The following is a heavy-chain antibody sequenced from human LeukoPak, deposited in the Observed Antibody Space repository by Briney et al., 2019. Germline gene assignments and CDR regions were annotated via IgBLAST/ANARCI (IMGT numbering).Heavy chain of an antibody. Sequence: ASVKVSCKASGYTFTGYYMHWVRQAPGQGLEWMGWINPNSGGTNYAQKFQGRVTMTRDTPISTAYMELSRLRSDDTAVYYCARSGTYYYDSSGPRYFDYWGQGTLVTVSS. V-gene: IGHV1-2*02. D-gene: IGHD3-22*01. J-gene: IGHJ4*02. CDR3: ARSGTYYYDSSGPRYFDY. CDR1: GYTFTGYY. CDR2: INPNSGGT.